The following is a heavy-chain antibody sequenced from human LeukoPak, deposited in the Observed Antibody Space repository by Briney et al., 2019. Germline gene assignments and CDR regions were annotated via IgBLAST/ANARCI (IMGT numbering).Heavy chain of an antibody. CDR2: MNPNSGNT. J-gene: IGHJ5*02. V-gene: IGHV1-8*01. D-gene: IGHD2-15*01. CDR1: GYTFTSYD. CDR3: TRGDVGYCGGGRCP. Sequence: GASVKVSCKASGYTFTSYDINWVRQATGQGLEWMGWMNPNSGNTGYAQKFQGRVTMTRNTSISTAYMELSSLRSEDTAVYYCTRGDVGYCGGGRCPWGQGTLVTVSS.